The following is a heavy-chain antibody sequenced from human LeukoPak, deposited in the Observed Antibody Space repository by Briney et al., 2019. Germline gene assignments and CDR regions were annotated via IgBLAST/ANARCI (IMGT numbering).Heavy chain of an antibody. CDR3: ARPPGDCNSTSCYVYYYDYMGV. CDR1: GFTFSSYA. J-gene: IGHJ6*03. V-gene: IGHV3-23*01. D-gene: IGHD2-2*01. Sequence: GGSLRLSCAASGFTFSSYAMSWVRQAPGRGLEWVSALTGAGGTTYYADSVRGRFTISSGNCKNTLFLQMESLKAEDTAVYYCARPPGDCNSTSCYVYYYDYMGVWG. CDR2: LTGAGGTT.